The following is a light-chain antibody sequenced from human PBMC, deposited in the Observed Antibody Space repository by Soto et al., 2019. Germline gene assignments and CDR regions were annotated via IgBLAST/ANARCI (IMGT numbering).Light chain of an antibody. CDR1: QRVSTY. V-gene: IGKV1-39*01. CDR2: AAS. CDR3: QQSYSTPRT. J-gene: IGKJ2*01. Sequence: DIQMTQSPSSLSASVGDRVTITCRASQRVSTYLNWYQQKPEKAPKLLIYAASSLQSGVPSRFSGSGSGTYFTLTISSLQPEDFATYYCQQSYSTPRTLGQGTKLEIK.